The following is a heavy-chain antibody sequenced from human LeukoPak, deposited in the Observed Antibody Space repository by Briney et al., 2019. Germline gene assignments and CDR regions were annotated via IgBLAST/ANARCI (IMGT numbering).Heavy chain of an antibody. Sequence: GASVKVSCKASGYTFTSYGISWVRQAPGQGLEWMGWISAYNGNTNYAQKLQGRVTMTTDTSTSTAYMELRSLRSDDTAVYYCARMAIFGVVLYGMDVWGQGTTVTVSS. J-gene: IGHJ6*02. CDR1: GYTFTSYG. V-gene: IGHV1-18*01. CDR3: ARMAIFGVVLYGMDV. CDR2: ISAYNGNT. D-gene: IGHD3-3*01.